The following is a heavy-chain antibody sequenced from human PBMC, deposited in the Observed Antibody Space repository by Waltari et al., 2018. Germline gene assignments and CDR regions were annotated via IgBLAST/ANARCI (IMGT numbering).Heavy chain of an antibody. D-gene: IGHD6-13*01. CDR3: ARDCSSSWYGGGWYFDL. V-gene: IGHV3-53*01. J-gene: IGHJ2*01. Sequence: EVQLVESGGGLIQPGGSLRLSCAASGFTVSSNYMSWVRQAPGKGLEWVSVIYSGGSTYYADSVKGRFTISRDNSKNTLYLQMNSLRAEDTAVYYCARDCSSSWYGGGWYFDLWGRGTLVTVSS. CDR1: GFTVSSNY. CDR2: IYSGGST.